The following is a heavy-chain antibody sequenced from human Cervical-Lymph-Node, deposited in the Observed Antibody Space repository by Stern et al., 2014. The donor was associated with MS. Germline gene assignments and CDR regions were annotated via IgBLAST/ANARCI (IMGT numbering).Heavy chain of an antibody. Sequence: QVQLVESGAEVKKPGASVKVSCKAAGYSFTGNYIPWLRQAPGQGLEWMGRTHPNSGDSNYAVKFHGRGTMPRDTSISTAYMNLNRLGIDDTAVYYCARERGRAGPAMADYWGQGTLVTVSS. CDR1: GYSFTGNY. J-gene: IGHJ4*02. CDR2: THPNSGDS. D-gene: IGHD5-18*01. CDR3: ARERGRAGPAMADY. V-gene: IGHV1-2*06.